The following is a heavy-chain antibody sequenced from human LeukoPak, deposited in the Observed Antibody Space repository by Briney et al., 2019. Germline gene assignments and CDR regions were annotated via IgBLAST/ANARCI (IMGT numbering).Heavy chain of an antibody. CDR3: ARGLDYGFDY. J-gene: IGHJ4*01. D-gene: IGHD4-17*01. V-gene: IGHV3-48*02. CDR2: ITTSSSTI. CDR1: GFTFSGYS. Sequence: GESLRLSCAASGFTFSGYSMNWVRQAPGKGLEWVSYITTSSSTINYADSLKGRFTISRDNAKNSLYLQMTSLRDEDTAVYYCARGLDYGFDYWGRGPWSPSPQ.